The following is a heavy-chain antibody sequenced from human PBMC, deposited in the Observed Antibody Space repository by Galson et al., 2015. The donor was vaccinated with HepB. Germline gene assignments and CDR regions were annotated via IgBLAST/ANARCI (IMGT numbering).Heavy chain of an antibody. CDR3: AYGVDV. Sequence: CAISGDSVSANTAVWNWIRQSPSRGFEWLGRTYYRSKWQKDYAVSMKSRIAISTDTSRNQVSLQLNSMSPEDTAVYYCAYGVDVWGQGTTVTVSS. J-gene: IGHJ6*02. V-gene: IGHV6-1*01. CDR1: GDSVSANTAV. CDR2: TYYRSKWQK.